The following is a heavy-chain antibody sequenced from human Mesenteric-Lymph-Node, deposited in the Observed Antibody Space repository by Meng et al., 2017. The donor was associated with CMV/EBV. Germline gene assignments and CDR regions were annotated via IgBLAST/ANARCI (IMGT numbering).Heavy chain of an antibody. V-gene: IGHV2-5*02. CDR1: GFSLSDTAVS. CDR2: IYWDETR. CDR3: AHRGPTSPYFDY. Sequence: CTCSGFSLSDTAVSVGWIRQPPGKALEYLSLIYWDETRRYSPSLASRLTITKDTSRNQVFLTMTNMDPVDTATYHCAHRGPTSPYFDYWGQGTLVTVSS. J-gene: IGHJ4*02. D-gene: IGHD2/OR15-2a*01.